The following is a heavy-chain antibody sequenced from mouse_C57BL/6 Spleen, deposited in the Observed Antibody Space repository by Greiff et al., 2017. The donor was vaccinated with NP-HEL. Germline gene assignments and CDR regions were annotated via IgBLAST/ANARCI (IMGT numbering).Heavy chain of an antibody. CDR3: ARPSWDY. Sequence: VKLMESGAELVKPGASVKMSCKASGYTFTSYWITWVKQRPGQGLEWIGDIYPGSGSTNYNEKFKSKATLTVDTSSSTAYMQLSSLTSEDSAVYYCARPSWDYWGQGTTLTVSS. CDR1: GYTFTSYW. V-gene: IGHV1-55*01. J-gene: IGHJ2*01. CDR2: IYPGSGST.